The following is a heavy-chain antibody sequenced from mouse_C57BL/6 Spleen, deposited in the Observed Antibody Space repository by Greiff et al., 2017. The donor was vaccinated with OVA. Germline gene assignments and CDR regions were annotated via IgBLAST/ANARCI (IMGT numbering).Heavy chain of an antibody. CDR1: GYTFTSYW. J-gene: IGHJ4*01. CDR3: VWGYAMDY. D-gene: IGHD4-1*01. Sequence: QVQLQQPGAELVRPGTSVKLSCKASGYTFTSYWMHWVKQRPGQGLEWIGVIDPSDSYTNYNQKFKGKATLTVDTSSSTAYMQLSSLTSEDSAVYYSVWGYAMDYWGQGTSVTVSS. V-gene: IGHV1-59*01. CDR2: IDPSDSYT.